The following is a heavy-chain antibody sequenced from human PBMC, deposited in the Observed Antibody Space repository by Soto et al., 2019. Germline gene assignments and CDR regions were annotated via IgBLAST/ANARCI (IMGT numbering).Heavy chain of an antibody. CDR1: GFTFSSYA. D-gene: IGHD6-13*01. Sequence: GGSLRLSCAASGFTFSSYAMHWVRQAPGKGLEWVAVISYDGSNKYYADSVKGRFTISRDNSKNTLYLQMNSLRAEDTAVYYCARASSWYVHYYGMYVWGQGTTVTVSS. CDR3: ARASSWYVHYYGMYV. V-gene: IGHV3-30-3*01. CDR2: ISYDGSNK. J-gene: IGHJ6*02.